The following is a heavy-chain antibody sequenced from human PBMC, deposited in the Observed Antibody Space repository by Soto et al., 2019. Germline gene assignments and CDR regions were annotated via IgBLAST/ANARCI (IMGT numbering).Heavy chain of an antibody. CDR1: GDNVSSNSAA. CDR2: TYYRSKWNT. D-gene: IGHD5-12*01. CDR3: ARARQLSAVAPATFDH. Sequence: QPLSLTCAISGDNVSSNSAAWNWIRQSPSRCLEWLVRTYYRSKWNTDYAVSVNSRITISPDTSKNQFSLQLKSVTPEDTGVYYCARARQLSAVAPATFDHWGQGTLVTVSS. V-gene: IGHV6-1*01. J-gene: IGHJ4*02.